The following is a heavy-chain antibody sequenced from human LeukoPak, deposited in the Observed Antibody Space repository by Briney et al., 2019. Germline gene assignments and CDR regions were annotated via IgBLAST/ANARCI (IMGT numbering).Heavy chain of an antibody. CDR2: ISGSGGST. D-gene: IGHD2-15*01. CDR1: GFTFSSYA. V-gene: IGHV3-23*01. J-gene: IGHJ4*02. Sequence: GGSLRLSCAASGFTFSSYAMSWVRQAPGKGLEWVSAISGSGGSTYYADSVKGRFTISRDNTKNTLYLQMNSLRAEDTAVYYCVRDPTRAECRSGSCYLDYWGQGALVSVSS. CDR3: VRDPTRAECRSGSCYLDY.